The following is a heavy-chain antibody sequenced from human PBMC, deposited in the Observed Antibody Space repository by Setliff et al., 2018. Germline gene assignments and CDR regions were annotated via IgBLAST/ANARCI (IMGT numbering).Heavy chain of an antibody. J-gene: IGHJ4*02. CDR1: GGSISTYY. Sequence: SETLSLTCTVSGGSISTYYWSWIRQPPGKGLEWIGRIYTSGSTNYNPSLKSRVTISLDTSKNQFSLRLNSVTASDTAVYYCATTGTYRYFDYWGQGTLVTVSS. CDR2: IYTSGST. CDR3: ATTGTYRYFDY. D-gene: IGHD1-1*01. V-gene: IGHV4-4*08.